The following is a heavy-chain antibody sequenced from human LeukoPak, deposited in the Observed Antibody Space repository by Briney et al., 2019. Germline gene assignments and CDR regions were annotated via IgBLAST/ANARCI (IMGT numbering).Heavy chain of an antibody. Sequence: SETLSLTCTVSGGSISSSSYYWGWIRQPPGKGLEWIGSIYYSGRTYYNPSLKSRVTISVDTSKNQFSLKLSSVTAADTAVYYCARGPPSGELSLDWGQGTLVTVSS. D-gene: IGHD3-16*02. CDR1: GGSISSSSYY. CDR3: ARGPPSGELSLD. V-gene: IGHV4-39*07. CDR2: IYYSGRT. J-gene: IGHJ4*02.